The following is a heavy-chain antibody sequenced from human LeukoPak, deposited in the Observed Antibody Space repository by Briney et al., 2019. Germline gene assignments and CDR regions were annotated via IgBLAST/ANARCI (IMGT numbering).Heavy chain of an antibody. J-gene: IGHJ4*02. D-gene: IGHD1-26*01. CDR1: GFTFSSYG. CDR3: AKDRAYSGSYLDY. CDR2: IRYDGSNK. Sequence: GGSLRLSCAASGFTFSSYGMHWVRQDPGKGLEWVAFIRYDGSNKYYADSVKGRFTISRDNSKNTLYLQMNSLRAEDTAVYYCAKDRAYSGSYLDYWGQGTLVTVSS. V-gene: IGHV3-30*02.